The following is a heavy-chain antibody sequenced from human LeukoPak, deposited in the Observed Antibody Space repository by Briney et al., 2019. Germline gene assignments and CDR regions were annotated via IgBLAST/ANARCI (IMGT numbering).Heavy chain of an antibody. CDR1: GFTFSSYG. Sequence: GGSLRLSCAASGFTFSSYGMSWVRQAPGKGLEWVSAISGSGGSTYYADSVKGRFTISRDNSKNTLYLQMNSLRAEDTAVYYCAKDLVQLPKANFDYWGQGTLVTVSS. V-gene: IGHV3-23*01. CDR3: AKDLVQLPKANFDY. J-gene: IGHJ4*02. CDR2: ISGSGGST. D-gene: IGHD2-2*01.